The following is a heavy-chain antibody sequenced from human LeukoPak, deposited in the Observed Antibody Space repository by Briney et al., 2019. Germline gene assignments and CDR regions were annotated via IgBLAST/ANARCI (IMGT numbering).Heavy chain of an antibody. CDR1: GGTFSSYA. Sequence: ASVKVSCKASGGTFSSYAISWVRQAPGQRLEWMGWINAGNGNTKYSQKFQGRVTITRDTSASTAYMELSSLRSEDTAVYYCASGTVTTPFDYWGQGTLVTVSS. J-gene: IGHJ4*02. CDR3: ASGTVTTPFDY. D-gene: IGHD4-17*01. V-gene: IGHV1-3*01. CDR2: INAGNGNT.